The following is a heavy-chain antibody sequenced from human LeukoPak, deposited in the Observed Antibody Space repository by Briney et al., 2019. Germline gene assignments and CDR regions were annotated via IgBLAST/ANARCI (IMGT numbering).Heavy chain of an antibody. CDR2: INPRGGST. J-gene: IGHJ3*02. Sequence: ASVKVSCKASGYTFTGYFMHWVRQAPGQGLEWMGIINPRGGSTSYTQKFQGRVTMTRDTSTSTVYMELSSLRSEDTAVYYCARDYYDSSGYYEDAFDIWGQGTMVTVSS. V-gene: IGHV1-46*01. CDR3: ARDYYDSSGYYEDAFDI. CDR1: GYTFTGYF. D-gene: IGHD3-22*01.